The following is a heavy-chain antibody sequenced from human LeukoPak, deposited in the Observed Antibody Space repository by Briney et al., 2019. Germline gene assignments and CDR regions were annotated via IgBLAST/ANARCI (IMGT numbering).Heavy chain of an antibody. CDR1: GFTFSSYW. V-gene: IGHV3-74*01. CDR3: ARGAHTVATIYYFDY. CDR2: INSDGSST. Sequence: GGSLRLSCAASGFTFSSYWMHWVRQAPGKGLVWVSRINSDGSSTSYADSVKGRFTISRDNAKNTLYLQMNSLRAEDTAVYYCARGAHTVATIYYFDYWGQGTLVTVSS. J-gene: IGHJ4*02. D-gene: IGHD5-12*01.